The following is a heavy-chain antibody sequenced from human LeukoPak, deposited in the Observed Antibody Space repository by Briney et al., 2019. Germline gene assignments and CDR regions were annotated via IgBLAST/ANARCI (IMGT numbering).Heavy chain of an antibody. D-gene: IGHD3-16*01. Sequence: SETLSLLCTVSGGSIRSYSWSWIRQPAGKGLEWIGRIYTSGSTNYNPSLKSRVTIAVEKSKNQFSLKLRSVTAADTAVYYCARDYTPLGYLFVRWGHGTLVTVSS. J-gene: IGHJ5*02. V-gene: IGHV4-4*07. CDR3: ARDYTPLGYLFVR. CDR2: IYTSGST. CDR1: GGSIRSYS.